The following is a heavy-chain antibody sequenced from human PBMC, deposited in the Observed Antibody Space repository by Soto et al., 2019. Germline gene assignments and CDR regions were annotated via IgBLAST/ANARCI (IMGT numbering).Heavy chain of an antibody. J-gene: IGHJ4*02. CDR1: GFTFSNYA. CDR2: ISGSGGTT. V-gene: IGHV3-23*01. D-gene: IGHD3-10*01. Sequence: QPGGSLRLSCAASGFTFSNYAMTWVRQAPGKGLEWVSTISGSGGTTDYTDSVKGRFTISRDNSKNTLYLRMNSLRADDTAVYYCAKVLSGAGSYANNFDYWGQGTLVTVSS. CDR3: AKVLSGAGSYANNFDY.